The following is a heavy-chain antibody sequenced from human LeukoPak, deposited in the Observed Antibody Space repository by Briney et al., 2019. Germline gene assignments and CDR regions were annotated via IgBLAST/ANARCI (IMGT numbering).Heavy chain of an antibody. CDR1: GYNFTNYW. Sequence: GESLKISCKGSGYNFTNYWIGWVRQMPGKGLEWMGIINPGDSNTRYSPSCHGQVSISADKSISTAYLQWRSLKASDTAMYYCARGVAATYWGQGTLVTVSS. D-gene: IGHD2-15*01. J-gene: IGHJ4*02. CDR2: INPGDSNT. V-gene: IGHV5-51*01. CDR3: ARGVAATY.